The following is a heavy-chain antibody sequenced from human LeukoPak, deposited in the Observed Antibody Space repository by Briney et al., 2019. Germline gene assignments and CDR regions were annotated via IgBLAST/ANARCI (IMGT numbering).Heavy chain of an antibody. CDR3: AKIHGSGSYYGPSDYYYYYMDV. CDR1: GFTFDDYG. CDR2: INWNGGST. Sequence: GGSLRLSCAASGFTFDDYGMSWVRQAPGKGLEWVSGINWNGGSTGYADSVKGRFTISRDNAKNSLYLQMNSLRAEDTAVYYCAKIHGSGSYYGPSDYYYYYMDVWGKGTTVTISS. D-gene: IGHD1-26*01. J-gene: IGHJ6*03. V-gene: IGHV3-20*04.